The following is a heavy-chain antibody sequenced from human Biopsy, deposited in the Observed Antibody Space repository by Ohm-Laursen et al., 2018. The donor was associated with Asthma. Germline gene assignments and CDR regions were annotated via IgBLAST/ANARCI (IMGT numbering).Heavy chain of an antibody. D-gene: IGHD6-19*01. CDR3: ARCQVGYSSGWSLLLKKIYYSGMDV. V-gene: IGHV1-69*01. CDR1: GGTSSNFA. Sequence: SSVKVSCKAPGGTSSNFAISWVRQAPGQGLEWLGGIMTVFGTTNYAQKFQGGVTITADESTSTAYMEVTSLRSEDTAIYYCARCQVGYSSGWSLLLKKIYYSGMDVWGQGTAVTVSS. CDR2: IMTVFGTT. J-gene: IGHJ6*02.